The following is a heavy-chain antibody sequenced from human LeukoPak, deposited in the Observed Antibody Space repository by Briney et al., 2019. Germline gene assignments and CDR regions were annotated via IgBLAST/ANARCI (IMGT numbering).Heavy chain of an antibody. J-gene: IGHJ3*01. V-gene: IGHV4-59*01. CDR2: IYYSGST. Sequence: SETLSLTCILSGGSIDRFYSGWIRQPPGKGLEWIGYIYYSGSTNYNPSLKSRVTISVDTSKNQFSLKLSSVTAPDTAVYYFAKSQLAQVTSRIYSYDFDCWGPGTMVTVSS. D-gene: IGHD4-17*01. CDR1: GGSIDRFY. CDR3: AKSQLAQVTSRIYSYDFDC.